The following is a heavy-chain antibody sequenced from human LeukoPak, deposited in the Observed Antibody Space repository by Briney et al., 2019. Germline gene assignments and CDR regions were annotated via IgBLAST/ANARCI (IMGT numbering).Heavy chain of an antibody. CDR3: ARPDCSGGDCYLLIY. J-gene: IGHJ4*02. D-gene: IGHD2-21*01. Sequence: GESLKISCKGSGYSFTNYWIGWVRQMPGKGLEWMGKIDPSDSYTTYSPSFQGHVTISADKSISTAYLQWSSLKASDTAMYYCARPDCSGGDCYLLIYWGQGTLVTVSS. V-gene: IGHV5-10-1*01. CDR1: GYSFTNYW. CDR2: IDPSDSYT.